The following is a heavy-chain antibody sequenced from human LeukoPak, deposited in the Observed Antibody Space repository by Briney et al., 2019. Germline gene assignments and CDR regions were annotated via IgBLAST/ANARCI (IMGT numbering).Heavy chain of an antibody. CDR1: GFTFNSYA. D-gene: IGHD3-10*01. Sequence: GGSLRLSCAASGFTFNSYAMSWVRQAPEKGLEWVATISGSGGGTYYADSVKGRFTISRDDSKNTLYLQMNSLRAEDTAVYYCAKDPSDLGGSGSNNYFDCWGQGTLVTVSS. J-gene: IGHJ4*02. V-gene: IGHV3-23*01. CDR3: AKDPSDLGGSGSNNYFDC. CDR2: ISGSGGGT.